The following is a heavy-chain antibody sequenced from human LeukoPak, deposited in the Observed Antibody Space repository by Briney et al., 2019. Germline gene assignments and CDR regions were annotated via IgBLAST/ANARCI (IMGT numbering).Heavy chain of an antibody. J-gene: IGHJ5*02. D-gene: IGHD3-22*01. CDR2: IKQDGSEK. CDR1: GFTFSSYW. CDR3: ARDTFYDSSGYYYPNWFDP. Sequence: GSLRLSCAASGFTFSSYWMSWVRQAPGKGLEWVANIKQDGSEKYYVDSVKGRFTISRDNAKNSLYLQMNSLRAEDTAVYYCARDTFYDSSGYYYPNWFDPWGQGILVTVSS. V-gene: IGHV3-7*01.